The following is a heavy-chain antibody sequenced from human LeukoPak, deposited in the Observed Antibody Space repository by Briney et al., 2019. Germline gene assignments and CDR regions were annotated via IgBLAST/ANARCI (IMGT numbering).Heavy chain of an antibody. CDR2: IYYSGST. V-gene: IGHV4-39*07. CDR3: ASTYDYGGNSRIDAFDI. CDR1: GGSISSSSYY. J-gene: IGHJ3*02. Sequence: PSETLSLTCTVSGGSISSSSYYWGWIRQPPGKGLEWIGSIYYSGSTYYNPSLKSRVTISVDTSKNQFSLKLSSVTAADTAVYYCASTYDYGGNSRIDAFDIWGQGTMVTVSS. D-gene: IGHD4-23*01.